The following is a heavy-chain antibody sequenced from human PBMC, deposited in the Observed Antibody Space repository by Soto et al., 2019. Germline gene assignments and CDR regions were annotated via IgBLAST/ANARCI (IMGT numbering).Heavy chain of an antibody. J-gene: IGHJ5*02. D-gene: IGHD2-21*02. CDR3: ARMTVVVTATWFDP. CDR2: IYYSGST. Sequence: SETLSLTCTVSGGSISSYYWSWIRQPPGKGLEWIGYIYYSGSTNYNPSLKSRVTISVDTSKNQFSLKLSSVTAADTAVYYCARMTVVVTATWFDPWGQGTLVTVS. CDR1: GGSISSYY. V-gene: IGHV4-59*08.